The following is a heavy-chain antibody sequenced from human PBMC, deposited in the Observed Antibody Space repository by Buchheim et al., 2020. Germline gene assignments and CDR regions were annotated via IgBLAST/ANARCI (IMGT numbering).Heavy chain of an antibody. D-gene: IGHD1-14*01. CDR3: ARRTELNRVGKYCYYGMDV. Sequence: QVQLVQSGAEVKKPGASVKVSCKASGYTFTGYYMHWVRQAPGQGLEWMGWINPNSGGTNYAQKFQGRVTMTRDTSISTPYMKLSRLRSDDTAVYYCARRTELNRVGKYCYYGMDVWGQGTT. CDR2: INPNSGGT. CDR1: GYTFTGYY. V-gene: IGHV1-2*02. J-gene: IGHJ6*02.